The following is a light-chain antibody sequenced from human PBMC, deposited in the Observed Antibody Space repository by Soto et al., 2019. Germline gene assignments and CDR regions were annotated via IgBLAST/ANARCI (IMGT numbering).Light chain of an antibody. CDR3: QNYRESSFT. CDR1: QSLSGTS. J-gene: IGKJ1*01. V-gene: IGKV3-20*01. Sequence: EIVLTQSPRTLSLSPGDRATLSCRASQSLSGTSLVWTQRKRGREPMLLIFCGSRRATGLPVRFSGGGSETDFTLSISRLEPEDFAMYYCQNYRESSFTFGQGTKVEIK. CDR2: CGS.